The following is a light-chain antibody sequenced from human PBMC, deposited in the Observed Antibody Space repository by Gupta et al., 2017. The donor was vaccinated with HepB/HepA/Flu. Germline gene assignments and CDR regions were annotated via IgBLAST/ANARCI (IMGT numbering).Light chain of an antibody. V-gene: IGKV3-11*01. CDR1: QSVSSY. CDR2: DAS. J-gene: IGKJ4*01. CDR3: QQRGNWPLT. Sequence: EIVLTQSPATLSLSPGERVTLSCRASQSVSSYLAWYQQKPGQAPRLLIYDASNRATGIPARFSGSGSGTDFTLTISSLEPEDFALYYCQQRGNWPLTFGGGTKVEIK.